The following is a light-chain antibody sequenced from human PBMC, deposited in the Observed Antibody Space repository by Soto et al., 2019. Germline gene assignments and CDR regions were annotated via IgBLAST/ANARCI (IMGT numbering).Light chain of an antibody. CDR2: DAS. J-gene: IGKJ3*01. CDR1: QSISNF. Sequence: EIVLTQSPATVSLSPGDRATLSCRASQSISNFLAWYQQKPGQAPRLLVYDASVRATGIPVRFSGSGSGTDFTLTISSLESEDFAVYYCQQRSNWPPFTFGPGTKVDIK. CDR3: QQRSNWPPFT. V-gene: IGKV3-11*01.